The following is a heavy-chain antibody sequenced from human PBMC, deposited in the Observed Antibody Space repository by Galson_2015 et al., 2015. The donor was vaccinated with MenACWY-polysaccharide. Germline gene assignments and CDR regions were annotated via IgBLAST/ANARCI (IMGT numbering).Heavy chain of an antibody. V-gene: IGHV3-11*01. J-gene: IGHJ4*02. CDR2: ISGGGRTI. CDR3: ARAAWFDY. Sequence: SLRLSCAASVFTFSDYYMSWIRQAPGKGLEWVSCISGGGRTIYYADSVKGRFVISRDNAKNSLYLQMNSLRAEDTAVYYCARAAWFDYWGQGTLLPVSS. CDR1: VFTFSDYY.